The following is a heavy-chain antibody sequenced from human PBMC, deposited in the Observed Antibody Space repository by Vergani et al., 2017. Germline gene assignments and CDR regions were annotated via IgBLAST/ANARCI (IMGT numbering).Heavy chain of an antibody. Sequence: EVQLVESGGGLVKPGGSLRLSCAASGFTFSSYSMNWVRQAPGKGLEWVSSISSSSSYIYYADSVKGRFTISRDNAKNSLYLQMNSLRAEDTAVYYCARDVPGDDYMWGSYRRLFDYWGQGTLVTVSS. D-gene: IGHD3-16*02. CDR2: ISSSSSYI. J-gene: IGHJ4*02. CDR1: GFTFSSYS. V-gene: IGHV3-21*01. CDR3: ARDVPGDDYMWGSYRRLFDY.